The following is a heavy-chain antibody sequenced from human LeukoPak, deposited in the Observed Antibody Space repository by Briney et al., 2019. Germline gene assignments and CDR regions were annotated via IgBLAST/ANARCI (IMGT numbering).Heavy chain of an antibody. CDR2: ITGTGHIT. CDR3: ARDRLGAMLFFDS. J-gene: IGHJ4*02. D-gene: IGHD3-16*01. V-gene: IGHV3-23*01. CDR1: GFTFSSYG. Sequence: GGSLRLSCAASGFTFSSYGMSWVRQAPGKGLEWVSAITGTGHITYYADSVKGRFTLSRDNSKNTLYLQMNSLRAEDTALYYCARDRLGAMLFFDSWGQGTLVTVSS.